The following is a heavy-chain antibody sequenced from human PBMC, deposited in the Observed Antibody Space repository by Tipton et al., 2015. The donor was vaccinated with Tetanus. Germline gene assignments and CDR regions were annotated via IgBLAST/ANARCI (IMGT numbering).Heavy chain of an antibody. V-gene: IGHV4-59*13. J-gene: IGHJ3*02. Sequence: GLVKPSETLSLTCIVSGGSISTYYWSWIRQRPGRGLEWVGYVHYTGKDNYNPSLRSRVTLSVDTSKNQFSLQMSSVTAADTAVYYFARIGWPENNKPGFDIWGQGTMVTVSS. CDR2: VHYTGKD. CDR1: GGSISTYY. CDR3: ARIGWPENNKPGFDI. D-gene: IGHD1/OR15-1a*01.